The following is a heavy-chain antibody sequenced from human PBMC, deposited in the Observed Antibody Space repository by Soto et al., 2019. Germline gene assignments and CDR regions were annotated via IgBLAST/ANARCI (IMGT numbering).Heavy chain of an antibody. Sequence: QVQLVQSGAEVKMPGASVKVSCKTSGYTFSNYGITWVRQAPRQGLEWMAWISGHNGNTNYAQRLQNRVTLTTDTSTSTAYMELRSLRSDDTAVYFCARVNSNSGALSNFDFWGQGTLVTVSS. D-gene: IGHD2-15*01. V-gene: IGHV1-18*01. CDR3: ARVNSNSGALSNFDF. J-gene: IGHJ4*02. CDR1: GYTFSNYG. CDR2: ISGHNGNT.